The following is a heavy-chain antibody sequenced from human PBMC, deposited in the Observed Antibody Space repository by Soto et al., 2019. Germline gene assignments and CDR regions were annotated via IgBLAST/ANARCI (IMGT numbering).Heavy chain of an antibody. V-gene: IGHV1-69*13. J-gene: IGHJ4*02. D-gene: IGHD2-8*01. CDR1: GGTFSSYA. Sequence: ASVKVSCKASGGTFSSYAISWVRQAPGQGLEWMGGIIPIYGTANYAQKFQGRVTITADESTSTAYMELSSLRSEDTAVYYCAANRHPPMMYFGYWGQGTLVTVSS. CDR3: AANRHPPMMYFGY. CDR2: IIPIYGTA.